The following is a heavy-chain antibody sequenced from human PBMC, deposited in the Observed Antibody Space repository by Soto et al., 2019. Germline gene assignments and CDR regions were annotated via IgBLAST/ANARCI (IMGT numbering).Heavy chain of an antibody. CDR2: MNPNSGNT. J-gene: IGHJ4*02. CDR1: GYTFTSYD. CDR3: ARERSSSFDY. D-gene: IGHD6-6*01. V-gene: IGHV1-8*01. Sequence: QVQLVQFEAEVKKPGASVMVSCKASGYTFTSYDINWVRQATGQGLEWMGWMNPNSGNTGYAQKFQGRVTMTRNTSISTAYMERSSLRSEDTAVYYCARERSSSFDYWGQGTLVTVSS.